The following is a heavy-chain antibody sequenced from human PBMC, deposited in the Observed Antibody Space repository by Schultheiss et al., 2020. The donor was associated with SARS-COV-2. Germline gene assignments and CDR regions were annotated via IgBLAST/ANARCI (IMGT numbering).Heavy chain of an antibody. CDR1: GFTFSSYG. V-gene: IGHV3-23*01. J-gene: IGHJ4*02. D-gene: IGHD6-13*01. CDR2: ISGSGGST. CDR3: TGGSSGSFDY. Sequence: GGSLRLSCAASGFTFSSYGMHWVRQAPGKGLEWVSAISGSGGSTYYADSVKGRFTISRDNSKNTLYLQMNSLRAEDTAVYYCTGGSSGSFDYWGQGTLVTVSS.